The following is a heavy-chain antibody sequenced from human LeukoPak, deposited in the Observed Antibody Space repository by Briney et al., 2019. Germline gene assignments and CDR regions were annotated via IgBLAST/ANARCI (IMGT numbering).Heavy chain of an antibody. CDR3: ARDYSGSLRGAFDM. D-gene: IGHD1-26*01. Sequence: GGSLRLSCAASGFTFSSYSMNWVRQAPGKGLEWVSHISSGSITIYYADSAKGRFTISRDNAKNSLYLQMNSLRAEDTAVYYCARDYSGSLRGAFDMWGQGTMVTVSS. CDR2: ISSGSITI. J-gene: IGHJ3*02. V-gene: IGHV3-48*01. CDR1: GFTFSSYS.